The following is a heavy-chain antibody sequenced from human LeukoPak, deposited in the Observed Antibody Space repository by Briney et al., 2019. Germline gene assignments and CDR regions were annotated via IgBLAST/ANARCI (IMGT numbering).Heavy chain of an antibody. Sequence: GGSLRLSCAASGFTFTNHWMHWIRQAPGKGPMWVSRIDFDGTITNYADSVEGRFTISRDNTKNMLYLQMNSLRVDDTAVYYCARDLTWNQVDFWGQGTLVTVSS. D-gene: IGHD1-14*01. CDR3: ARDLTWNQVDF. J-gene: IGHJ4*02. CDR2: IDFDGTIT. V-gene: IGHV3-74*01. CDR1: GFTFTNHW.